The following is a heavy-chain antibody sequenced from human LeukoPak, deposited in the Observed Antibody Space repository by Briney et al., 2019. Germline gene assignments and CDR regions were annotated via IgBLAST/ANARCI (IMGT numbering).Heavy chain of an antibody. V-gene: IGHV3-7*01. J-gene: IGHJ4*02. Sequence: GGSLRVSCAASGFTFSSYWMTWVRQAPGKGLEWVANIKQDGSQKFYLDSVKGRFTISRDNAKESLFLQMNSLRAEDTAVDYCARHYDSTAYSLDYWGQGTLVTVSS. D-gene: IGHD3-22*01. CDR1: GFTFSSYW. CDR2: IKQDGSQK. CDR3: ARHYDSTAYSLDY.